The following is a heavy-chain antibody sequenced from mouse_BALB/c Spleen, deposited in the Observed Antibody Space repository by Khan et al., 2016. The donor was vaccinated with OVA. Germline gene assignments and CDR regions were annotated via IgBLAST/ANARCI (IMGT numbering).Heavy chain of an antibody. J-gene: IGHJ3*01. CDR1: GFTFSTYA. Sequence: EVELVESGGGLVKPGGPLKLSCTTSGFTFSTYAMSWVRQTPEKRLEWVATISSGGDYTYYPDSVKGRFTISRDNAKSTLYLQRSSLRSEDTAMYYCARHNYGPFAYWGQGTLVTVSA. D-gene: IGHD1-1*01. CDR3: ARHNYGPFAY. V-gene: IGHV5-9-3*01. CDR2: ISSGGDYT.